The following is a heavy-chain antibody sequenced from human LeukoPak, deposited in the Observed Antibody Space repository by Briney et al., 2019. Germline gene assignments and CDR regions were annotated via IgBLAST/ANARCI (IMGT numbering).Heavy chain of an antibody. CDR3: ARDSTGYERLDY. Sequence: SETLSLTCTVSGGSISSSSYYWGWIRQPPGKGLEWIGSIYYSGSTYYNPSLKSRVTISVDTSKNQFSLKLSSVTAADTAMYYCARDSTGYERLDYWGQGTLVTVSS. D-gene: IGHD3-9*01. CDR1: GGSISSSSYY. J-gene: IGHJ4*02. CDR2: IYYSGST. V-gene: IGHV4-39*07.